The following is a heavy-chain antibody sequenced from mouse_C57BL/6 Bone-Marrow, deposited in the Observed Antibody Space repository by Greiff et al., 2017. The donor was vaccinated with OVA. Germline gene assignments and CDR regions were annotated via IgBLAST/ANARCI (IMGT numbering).Heavy chain of an antibody. Sequence: QVQLKQSGAELVRPGTSVKVSCNASGYAFTNYLIEWVKQRPGQGLEWIGVINPGSGGTNYNEKFKGKATLTADKSSSTAYMQLSSLTSEDSAVYYCARFDYYGSSLYYFDYWGQGTTLTVSS. CDR3: ARFDYYGSSLYYFDY. CDR1: GYAFTNYL. V-gene: IGHV1-54*01. D-gene: IGHD1-1*01. J-gene: IGHJ2*01. CDR2: INPGSGGT.